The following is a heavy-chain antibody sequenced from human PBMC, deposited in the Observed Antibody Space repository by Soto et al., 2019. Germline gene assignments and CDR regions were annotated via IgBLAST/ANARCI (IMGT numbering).Heavy chain of an antibody. CDR2: ISYDGSNK. D-gene: IGHD2-15*01. V-gene: IGHV3-30*18. J-gene: IGHJ4*02. Sequence: QVQLVESGGGVVQPGRSLRLSCAASGFTFSSYGMHWVRQAPGKGLEWVAVISYDGSNKYYADSVKGRFTISRDNSKNSQYLQMNSLRAEDTAVYYCAKDPMGGYWGQGTLVTVSS. CDR3: AKDPMGGY. CDR1: GFTFSSYG.